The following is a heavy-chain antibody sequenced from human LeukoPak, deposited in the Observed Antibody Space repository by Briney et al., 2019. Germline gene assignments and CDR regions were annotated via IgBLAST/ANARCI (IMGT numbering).Heavy chain of an antibody. J-gene: IGHJ4*02. Sequence: SATLSLTCTVSGGSISSYYWSWIRQPPGKGLEWIGYIYYSGSTNYNPSLKSRVTISVDTSKNQFSLKLSSVTAADTAAYYCARHERGSGSYDYWGQGTLVTVSS. V-gene: IGHV4-59*08. D-gene: IGHD3-10*01. CDR1: GGSISSYY. CDR3: ARHERGSGSYDY. CDR2: IYYSGST.